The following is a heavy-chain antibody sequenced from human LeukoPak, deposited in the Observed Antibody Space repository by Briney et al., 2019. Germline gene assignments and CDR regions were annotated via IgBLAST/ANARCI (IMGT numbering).Heavy chain of an antibody. CDR2: INHSGST. J-gene: IGHJ5*02. CDR1: GGSFSGYY. Sequence: SETLSLTCAVYGGSFSGYYWSWIRQPPGKGLEWIGEINHSGSTNYNPSLKSRVTISVDTSKNQFSLKLSSVTAADTAVYYCARNPLLRYSSSWYRWFDPWGQGTLVTVSS. D-gene: IGHD6-13*01. CDR3: ARNPLLRYSSSWYRWFDP. V-gene: IGHV4-34*01.